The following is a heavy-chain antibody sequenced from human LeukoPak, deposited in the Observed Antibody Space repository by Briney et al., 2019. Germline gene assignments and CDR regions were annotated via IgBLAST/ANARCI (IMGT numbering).Heavy chain of an antibody. Sequence: GGPLRLSCVASGFTFSTYGMHWVRQAPGRGLDWVAFIWYDGTNKYYADSVKGRFIISRDNSKNTLYLQMNSLRLEDTAVYYCATMGIAVVNSFDYWGQGTLVTVSS. CDR2: IWYDGTNK. CDR1: GFTFSTYG. D-gene: IGHD6-19*01. J-gene: IGHJ4*02. V-gene: IGHV3-30*02. CDR3: ATMGIAVVNSFDY.